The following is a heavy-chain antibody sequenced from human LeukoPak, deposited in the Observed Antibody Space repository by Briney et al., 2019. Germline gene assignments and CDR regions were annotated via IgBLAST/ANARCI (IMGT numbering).Heavy chain of an antibody. Sequence: GGSLRLSCAASGFTFSSYGMSWVRQAPGKGLEWVSAISGSGGSTYYADSVKGRFTISRDNSKNTLYLQMNSLRAEDTAVYYCAKDLRFRSSTPPSYFDYWGQGTLVTVSS. CDR2: ISGSGGST. D-gene: IGHD2/OR15-2a*01. J-gene: IGHJ4*02. V-gene: IGHV3-23*01. CDR1: GFTFSSYG. CDR3: AKDLRFRSSTPPSYFDY.